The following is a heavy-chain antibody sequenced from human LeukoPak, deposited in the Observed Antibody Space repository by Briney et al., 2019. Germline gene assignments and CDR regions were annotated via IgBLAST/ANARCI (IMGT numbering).Heavy chain of an antibody. CDR1: GFTVSSYY. V-gene: IGHV3-53*01. CDR3: ARAPDIVGYYYGMDV. Sequence: GGPLRLSCGASGFTVSSYYMSWVRQAPGKVLEGDPVIYSGGSTFSADSVKGRFTISRDKSTNTMYLQMNSLRGEDTAMYYCARAPDIVGYYYGMDVWGQGTTVTV. J-gene: IGHJ6*02. D-gene: IGHD2-21*01. CDR2: IYSGGST.